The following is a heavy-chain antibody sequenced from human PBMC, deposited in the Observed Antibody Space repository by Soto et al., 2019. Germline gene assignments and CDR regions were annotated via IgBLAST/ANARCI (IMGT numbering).Heavy chain of an antibody. V-gene: IGHV3-23*01. CDR2: ISGSGGST. D-gene: IGHD2-2*01. CDR3: ANKPAATLGFVDY. J-gene: IGHJ4*02. CDR1: GFTFSSYA. Sequence: GGSLRLSCAASGFTFSSYAMSWVSQAPGKGLEWVSAISGSGGSTYYADSVKGRFTISRDNSKNTPYLQMNSLRAEDTAVYYCANKPAATLGFVDYWGQGTLVTVSS.